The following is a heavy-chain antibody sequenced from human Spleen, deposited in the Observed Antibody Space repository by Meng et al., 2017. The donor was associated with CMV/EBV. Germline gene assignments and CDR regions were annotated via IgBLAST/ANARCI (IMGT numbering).Heavy chain of an antibody. Sequence: GGSLRLSCAASGFTFSSYSMNWVRQAPGKGLEWVSSISSSSSYIYYADSVKGRSTISRDNAKNSLYLQMNSLRAEDTAVYYCASLGEDIVVVPAAIRSYGMDVWGQGTTVTVSS. V-gene: IGHV3-21*01. CDR3: ASLGEDIVVVPAAIRSYGMDV. CDR1: GFTFSSYS. CDR2: ISSSSSYI. D-gene: IGHD2-2*01. J-gene: IGHJ6*02.